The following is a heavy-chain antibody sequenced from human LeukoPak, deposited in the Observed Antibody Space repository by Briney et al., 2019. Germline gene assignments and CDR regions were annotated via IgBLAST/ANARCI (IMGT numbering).Heavy chain of an antibody. Sequence: PGGSLRLSCAASGFTFSSYEMNWVRQAPGKGLEWVSYISSSGSTIYYADSVKGRFTISRDNAKNSLYLQMNSLRAEDTAVYYCARDIVVVPAAIGMDVWGQGTTVTVSS. CDR2: ISSSGSTI. CDR1: GFTFSSYE. D-gene: IGHD2-2*01. J-gene: IGHJ6*02. CDR3: ARDIVVVPAAIGMDV. V-gene: IGHV3-48*03.